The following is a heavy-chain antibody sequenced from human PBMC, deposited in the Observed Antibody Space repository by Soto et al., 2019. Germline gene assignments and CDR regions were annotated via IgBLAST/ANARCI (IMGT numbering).Heavy chain of an antibody. CDR2: IYYSGST. CDR1: GGSISSYY. V-gene: IGHV4-59*01. J-gene: IGHJ3*02. CDR3: ARVGLYYYDSSGYYAFDI. D-gene: IGHD3-22*01. Sequence: SETLSLTCTVSGGSISSYYWSWIRQPPGKGLEWIGYIYYSGSTNYNPSLKSRVTISVDTSKNQFSLKLSSVTAADTAVYYFARVGLYYYDSSGYYAFDIWGQGTMVTVSS.